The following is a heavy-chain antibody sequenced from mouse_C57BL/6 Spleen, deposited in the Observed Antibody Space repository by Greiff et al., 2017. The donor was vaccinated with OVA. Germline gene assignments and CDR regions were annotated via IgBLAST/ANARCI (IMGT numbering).Heavy chain of an antibody. J-gene: IGHJ3*01. D-gene: IGHD2-5*01. Sequence: QVQLKESGPELVKPGASVKISCKASGYAFSSSWMNWVKQRPGKGLEWIGRIYPGDGDTNYNGKFKGKATLTADKSSSTAYMQLSSLTSEDSAVYFCAREVTGFAYWGQGTLVTVSA. CDR1: GYAFSSSW. CDR2: IYPGDGDT. CDR3: AREVTGFAY. V-gene: IGHV1-82*01.